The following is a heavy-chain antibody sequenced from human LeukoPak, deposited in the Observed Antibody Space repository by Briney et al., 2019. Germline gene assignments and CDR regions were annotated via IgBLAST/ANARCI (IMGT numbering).Heavy chain of an antibody. CDR2: ISSSSTYI. J-gene: IGHJ6*03. D-gene: IGHD4-23*01. CDR3: ASVPTGGNSADYYYYMDV. V-gene: IGHV3-21*01. CDR1: GFTFSSYS. Sequence: PGGSLRLSCAASGFTFSSYSMNWVRQAPGKGLEWVSSISSSSTYIYYADSVKGRFTISRDNAKNSLYLQMNSLRAEDTAVYYCASVPTGGNSADYYYYMDVWGKGTTVTVSS.